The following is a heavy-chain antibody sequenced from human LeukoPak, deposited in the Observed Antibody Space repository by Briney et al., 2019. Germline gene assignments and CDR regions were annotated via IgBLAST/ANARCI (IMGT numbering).Heavy chain of an antibody. CDR3: AGYCGGDCYPPRAFDI. V-gene: IGHV1-2*02. D-gene: IGHD2-21*01. CDR2: INPNSGGT. Sequence: GASVKVSCKAFGYTFTSYGTTWVRQAPGQGLEWMGWINPNSGGTNYAQKFQGRVTMTRDTSISTAYMELSRLRSDDTAVYYCAGYCGGDCYPPRAFDIWGQGTMVTVSS. J-gene: IGHJ3*02. CDR1: GYTFTSYG.